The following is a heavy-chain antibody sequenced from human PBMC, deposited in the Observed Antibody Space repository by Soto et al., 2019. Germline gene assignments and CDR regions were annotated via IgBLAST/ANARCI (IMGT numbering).Heavy chain of an antibody. CDR2: ISSTSSYT. D-gene: IGHD3-22*01. V-gene: IGHV3-11*05. Sequence: QVVESGGGLVKPGGSLRLSCAASGFIFGDSCMSWLRQAPGKGLEWVSYISSTSSYTDYADSVKGRFTISRDNAKNPLFQQMNSLRAEDKALYYCARDPNSSGYGWCDSCGQGTLVSVSS. CDR1: GFIFGDSC. CDR3: ARDPNSSGYGWCDS. J-gene: IGHJ5*01.